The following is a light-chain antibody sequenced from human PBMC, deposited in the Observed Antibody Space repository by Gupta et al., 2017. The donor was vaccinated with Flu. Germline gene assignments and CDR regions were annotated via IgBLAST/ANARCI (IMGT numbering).Light chain of an antibody. Sequence: QSALTQPASGFGSPGQSITISCTGTSSDVGSYNLVSWYQQHPGKAPKLMIYEGSKRPSGVSNRFSGSKSGNTASLTISGLQAEDEADYYCCSYAGSSTHVVFGGGTKLTVL. CDR2: EGS. CDR1: SSDVGSYNL. CDR3: CSYAGSSTHVV. J-gene: IGLJ2*01. V-gene: IGLV2-23*01.